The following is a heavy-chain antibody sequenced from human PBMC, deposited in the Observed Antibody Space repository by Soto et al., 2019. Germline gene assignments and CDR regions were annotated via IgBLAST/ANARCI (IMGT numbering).Heavy chain of an antibody. V-gene: IGHV3-30-3*01. CDR2: ISYDGSNK. Sequence: QVQLVESGGGVVQPGRSLRLSCAASGFTFSSYAMHWVRQAPGKGLEWVAVISYDGSNKYYADSVKGRFTISRDNSKNTLYLQLYSLRAEDTGVYYCARDGHVQYDFWSGYSFSDYWGQGTLVTVSS. J-gene: IGHJ4*02. CDR1: GFTFSSYA. D-gene: IGHD3-3*01. CDR3: ARDGHVQYDFWSGYSFSDY.